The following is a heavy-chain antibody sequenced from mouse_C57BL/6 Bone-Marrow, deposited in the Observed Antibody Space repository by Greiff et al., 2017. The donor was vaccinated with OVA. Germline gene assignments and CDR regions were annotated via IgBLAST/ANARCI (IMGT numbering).Heavy chain of an antibody. Sequence: VQLQQPGAELVMPGASVKMSCKASGYTFTSYWITWVKQRPGQGLEWIGDIYPGSGSTNYNEKFKSKATLTVDTSSSTAYMQLSSLTSEDSAVYYCARDITTVVATNAMDYWGQGTSVTVSS. CDR3: ARDITTVVATNAMDY. CDR2: IYPGSGST. D-gene: IGHD1-1*01. CDR1: GYTFTSYW. V-gene: IGHV1-55*01. J-gene: IGHJ4*01.